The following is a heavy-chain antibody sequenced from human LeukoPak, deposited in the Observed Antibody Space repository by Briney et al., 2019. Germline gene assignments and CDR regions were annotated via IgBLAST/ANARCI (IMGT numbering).Heavy chain of an antibody. J-gene: IGHJ4*02. CDR1: GGSFSGYY. V-gene: IGHV4-34*01. Sequence: PSETLSLACAVYGGSFSGYYWSWIRQPPGKGLEWIGEINHSGSTNYNPSLKSRVTISVDTSKNQFFLKLSSVTAADTAVYYCARGLGHSTSDYWGQGALVTVSS. CDR2: INHSGST. CDR3: ARGLGHSTSDY. D-gene: IGHD6-6*01.